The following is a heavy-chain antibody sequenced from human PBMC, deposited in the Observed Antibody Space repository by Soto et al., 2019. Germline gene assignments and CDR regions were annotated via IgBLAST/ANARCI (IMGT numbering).Heavy chain of an antibody. J-gene: IGHJ4*02. CDR1: GFTVSSNY. Sequence: GGSLRLSCAASGFTVSSNYMSWVRQAPGKGLEWVSVIYSGGSTYYADSVKGRFTISRDNSKNTLYLQMNSLRAEDTAVYYCERALDYGDAPGHFDYWGQGTLVTVSS. CDR2: IYSGGST. V-gene: IGHV3-53*01. D-gene: IGHD4-17*01. CDR3: ERALDYGDAPGHFDY.